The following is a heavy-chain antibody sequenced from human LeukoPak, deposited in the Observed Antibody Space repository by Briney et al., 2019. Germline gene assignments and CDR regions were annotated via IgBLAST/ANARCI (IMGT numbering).Heavy chain of an antibody. V-gene: IGHV3-23*01. CDR2: ITTSDGNT. CDR3: AKDGGLWVSAHWGDS. Sequence: PGGSLRLSCEGSAFIFIGHWMNWVRQAPGKGLEWVSTITTSDGNTYYADSVKGRFTVSRDNSKNTLFLQMNSLRAEDTAVYYCAKDGGLWVSAHWGDSWGRGTLVTVSS. J-gene: IGHJ4*02. D-gene: IGHD7-27*01. CDR1: AFIFIGHW.